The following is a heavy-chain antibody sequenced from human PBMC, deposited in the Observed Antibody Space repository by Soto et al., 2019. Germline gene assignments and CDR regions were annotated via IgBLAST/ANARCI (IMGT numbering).Heavy chain of an antibody. V-gene: IGHV5-51*01. Sequence: GESLKISCKGSGYSFTSHWIAWVRQMPGKGLEWMGIIYPGDSDTRYSPSFQGQVTMSGDKSINTAYVQWSSLKASDTAMYYCARLASPGGAPFDPWGQGTLVTVSS. D-gene: IGHD2-8*02. CDR3: ARLASPGGAPFDP. CDR2: IYPGDSDT. J-gene: IGHJ5*02. CDR1: GYSFTSHW.